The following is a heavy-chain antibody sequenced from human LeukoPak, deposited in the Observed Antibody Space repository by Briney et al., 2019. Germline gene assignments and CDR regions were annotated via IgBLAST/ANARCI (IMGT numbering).Heavy chain of an antibody. CDR3: ARKELEGSWFDP. Sequence: TGGSLRLSCAASGFTLSPYAMNWVRQAPGKGLEWIAFISDSGQTKYNADSVKGRFTISRDNAKNSVFLQMNSLRDEDTAVYYCARKELEGSWFDPWGQGTLVTVTS. J-gene: IGHJ5*02. D-gene: IGHD3-3*01. V-gene: IGHV3-48*02. CDR2: ISDSGQTK. CDR1: GFTLSPYA.